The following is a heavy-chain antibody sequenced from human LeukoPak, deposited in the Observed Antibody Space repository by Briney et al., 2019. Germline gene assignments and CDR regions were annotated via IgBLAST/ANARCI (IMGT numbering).Heavy chain of an antibody. J-gene: IGHJ4*02. V-gene: IGHV1-18*01. Sequence: GASVKVSCKTSGYSFTHYAISWVRQAPGQGLEWMGWISTYNGDTKYAQKLQGRFTMTSDTSTSTVYMELRSLTSDDTAVYYCARGPSNTSGWYIYFDFWGQGTLVTVSS. CDR3: ARGPSNTSGWYIYFDF. D-gene: IGHD6-19*01. CDR1: GYSFTHYA. CDR2: ISTYNGDT.